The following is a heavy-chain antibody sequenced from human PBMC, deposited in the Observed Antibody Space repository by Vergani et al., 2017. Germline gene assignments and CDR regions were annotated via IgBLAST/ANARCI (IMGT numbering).Heavy chain of an antibody. J-gene: IGHJ3*02. CDR2: INAGNGNT. Sequence: QVQLVQSGAEVKKPGASVKVSCKASGYTFTSYAMHWVRQAPGQRLEWMGWINAGNGNTKYSQKFQGRVTMTRDTSASTAYMELSSLRSEDTAVYYCARPQSSEGAFDIWGQGTMVTVSS. D-gene: IGHD3-22*01. V-gene: IGHV1-3*01. CDR3: ARPQSSEGAFDI. CDR1: GYTFTSYA.